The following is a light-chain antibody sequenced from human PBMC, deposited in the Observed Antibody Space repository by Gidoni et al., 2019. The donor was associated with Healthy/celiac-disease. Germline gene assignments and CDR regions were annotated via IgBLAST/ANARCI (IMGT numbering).Light chain of an antibody. V-gene: IGKV4-1*01. CDR1: QSVLYSSNNKNY. CDR2: WAS. Sequence: VMTQSPDSLAVSLGERATINCKSSQSVLYSSNNKNYLAWYQQKPGQPPKLLIYWASTRESXXXDRXXXSGXXTDFTLTIXXLQAXDVAVXXCQQXYSTXXTFXGXTKVEIK. CDR3: QQXYSTXXT. J-gene: IGKJ4*01.